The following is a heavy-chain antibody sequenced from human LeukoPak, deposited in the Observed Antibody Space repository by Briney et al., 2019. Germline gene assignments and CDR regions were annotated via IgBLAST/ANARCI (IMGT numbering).Heavy chain of an antibody. D-gene: IGHD4-11*01. Sequence: ASVKVSCKASGYTFTSYYMHWVRQAPGQGLEWMGIINPSGGSTSYAQKFQGRVTMTRAMSTSTVYMEPSSLRSEDTAVYYCARDDYSNYNAYWGQGTLVTVSS. CDR1: GYTFTSYY. V-gene: IGHV1-46*01. CDR3: ARDDYSNYNAY. J-gene: IGHJ4*02. CDR2: INPSGGST.